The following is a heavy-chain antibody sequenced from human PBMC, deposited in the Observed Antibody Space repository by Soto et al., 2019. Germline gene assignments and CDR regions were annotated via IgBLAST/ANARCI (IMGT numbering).Heavy chain of an antibody. CDR3: ASYYYGSGSYYKQDYYYGMDV. D-gene: IGHD3-10*01. V-gene: IGHV1-3*01. CDR1: GYTFTSYS. Sequence: QVQLVQSGAEVKKPGASVKVSCKASGYTFTSYSMHCVRQAPGQRLEWMGWINAGNGNTKYSQKFQGRVTITRDTSASTAYMELSSLRSEDTAVYYCASYYYGSGSYYKQDYYYGMDVWGQGTTVTVSS. CDR2: INAGNGNT. J-gene: IGHJ6*01.